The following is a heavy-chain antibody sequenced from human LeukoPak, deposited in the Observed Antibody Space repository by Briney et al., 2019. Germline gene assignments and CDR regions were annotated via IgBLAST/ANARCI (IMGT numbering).Heavy chain of an antibody. Sequence: GESLKISCKGSGYSFTNYWIGWVRQMPGKGLEWMGIIYPGDSDTRYSPPFQGQVTISADKSISTAYLQWSSLKASDTAMYYCAGAAGGDIVEFYSFGIWGQGTMVTVSS. CDR3: AGAAGGDIVEFYSFGI. V-gene: IGHV5-51*01. D-gene: IGHD5-12*01. J-gene: IGHJ3*02. CDR2: IYPGDSDT. CDR1: GYSFTNYW.